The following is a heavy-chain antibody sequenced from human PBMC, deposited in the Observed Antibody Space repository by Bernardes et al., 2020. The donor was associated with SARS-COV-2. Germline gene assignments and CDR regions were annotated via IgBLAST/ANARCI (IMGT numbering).Heavy chain of an antibody. CDR1: GYTFTGHY. Sequence: VSEKVSRKASGYTFTGHYIHWVRQAPAQRLEWTGWINANSGGTNYAQKFQGRVTMTRDTSISTAYMELSRLRSDDTAVYYCARDSTVSWFGSDYWGQGTLVTVSS. D-gene: IGHD3-10*01. J-gene: IGHJ4*02. CDR2: INANSGGT. CDR3: ARDSTVSWFGSDY. V-gene: IGHV1-2*02.